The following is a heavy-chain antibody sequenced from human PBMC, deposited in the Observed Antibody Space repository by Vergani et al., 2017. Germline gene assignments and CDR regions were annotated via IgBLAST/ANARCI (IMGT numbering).Heavy chain of an antibody. V-gene: IGHV4-61*02. CDR2: IHTSGST. Sequence: QVQLQESGPGLVKPSQTLSLTCTVSGGSINSHNYYWSWIRQPAGKGLEWIGRIHTSGSTNYNPSLKSRVTMSDDTSKNQFSLNLTSVTAADTAVYFCARGSCLGGSCYKPLFDYLCQGILVTVAS. CDR3: ARGSCLGGSCYKPLFDY. D-gene: IGHD2-15*01. J-gene: IGHJ4*02. CDR1: GGSINSHNYY.